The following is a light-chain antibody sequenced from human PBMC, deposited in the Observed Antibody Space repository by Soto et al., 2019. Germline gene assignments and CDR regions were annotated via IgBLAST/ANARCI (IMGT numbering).Light chain of an antibody. J-gene: IGKJ3*01. V-gene: IGKV3-15*01. CDR1: QSVSSN. Sequence: EIVMTQSPATLSVSPGERATLSCRASQSVSSNLAWYQQKPGQGPRLLIYGASTRATGIPVRFSGSGSGTEFTLTISSLQSEDFAVYHCQQYKNWPQFTFGPGTKVDIK. CDR3: QQYKNWPQFT. CDR2: GAS.